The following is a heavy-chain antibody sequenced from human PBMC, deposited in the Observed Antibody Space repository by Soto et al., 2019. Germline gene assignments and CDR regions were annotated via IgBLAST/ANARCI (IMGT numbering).Heavy chain of an antibody. J-gene: IGHJ3*02. Sequence: PGGSLRLSFAASGFTFDDYGMSWVRQAPGKGMEWVSGINWNGGRKGYADYVKGRLNISRDNAKNYLHMKMNSLRAEDTALYYCARDSYDKDAFDIWGQGTMVTVSS. CDR1: GFTFDDYG. CDR3: ARDSYDKDAFDI. CDR2: INWNGGRK. D-gene: IGHD3-22*01. V-gene: IGHV3-20*03.